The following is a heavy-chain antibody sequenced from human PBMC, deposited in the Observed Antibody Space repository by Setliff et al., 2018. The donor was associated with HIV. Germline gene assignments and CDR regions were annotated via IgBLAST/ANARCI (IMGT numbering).Heavy chain of an antibody. V-gene: IGHV1-8*02. CDR1: GYAFGSYD. CDR2: MNPTSGNT. Sequence: ASVKVSCKASGYAFGSYDIHWVRQVSGQGLEWVAWMNPTSGNTGSAQRFQGRVTMTRNTSITTAYLEVKSLNHGDTATYYCARRFGYSYGFWFFEDWGQGTRVTVSS. CDR3: ARRFGYSYGFWFFED. D-gene: IGHD5-18*01. J-gene: IGHJ4*02.